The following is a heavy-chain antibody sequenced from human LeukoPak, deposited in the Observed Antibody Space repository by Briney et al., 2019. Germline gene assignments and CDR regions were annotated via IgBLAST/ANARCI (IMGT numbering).Heavy chain of an antibody. D-gene: IGHD3-22*01. CDR1: GGTFSSYA. Sequence: ASVKVSCKASGGTFSSYAISWVRQAPGQGLEWMGWISAYNGNTNYAQKLQGRVTMTTDTSTSTAHMELRSLRSDDTAVYYCARDVYYDSSGYSTYFDYWGQGTLVTVSS. J-gene: IGHJ4*02. CDR3: ARDVYYDSSGYSTYFDY. V-gene: IGHV1-18*01. CDR2: ISAYNGNT.